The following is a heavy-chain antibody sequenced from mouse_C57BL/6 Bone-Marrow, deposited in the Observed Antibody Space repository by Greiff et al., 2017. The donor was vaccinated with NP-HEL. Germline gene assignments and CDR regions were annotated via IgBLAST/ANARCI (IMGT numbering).Heavy chain of an antibody. CDR3: ARPYYYGSSYCWYFDV. V-gene: IGHV14-3*01. J-gene: IGHJ1*03. CDR2: IDPANGNT. Sequence: EVQLVESVAELVRPGASVKLSCTASGFNIKNTYMHWVKQRPEQGLEWIGRIDPANGNTKYAPKFQGKATITADTSSNTAYLQLSSLTSEDTAIYYCARPYYYGSSYCWYFDVWGTGTTVTVSS. D-gene: IGHD1-1*01. CDR1: GFNIKNTY.